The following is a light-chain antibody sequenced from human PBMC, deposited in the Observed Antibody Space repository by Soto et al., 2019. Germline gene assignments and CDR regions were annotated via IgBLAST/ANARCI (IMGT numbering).Light chain of an antibody. V-gene: IGKV3-20*01. Sequence: EIVLTQSPGTLSLYPGESATLSCRASQSVTSSYIAWYQQKPGQAPRLLIYRASTRATGIPDRFRGRGSGKDFTLMISRLEREDFAVYHCQQYGSPPWAFGQGTKVEI. CDR1: QSVTSSY. CDR3: QQYGSPPWA. J-gene: IGKJ1*01. CDR2: RAS.